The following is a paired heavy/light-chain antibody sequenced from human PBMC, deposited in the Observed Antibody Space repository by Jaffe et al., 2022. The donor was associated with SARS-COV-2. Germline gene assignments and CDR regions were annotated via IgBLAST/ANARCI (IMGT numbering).Heavy chain of an antibody. V-gene: IGHV3-73*02. CDR3: TRVLVLPFDC. Sequence: EVQLVESGGGLVQPGGSLTLSCAASGFIFSDSAMHWVRQASGKGLEWVGRIRNKANNYATEYAASVKGRFTISRDESKNTAYLQMNSLKIEDTAVYYCTRVLVLPFDCWGQGTPVTVSS. CDR1: GFIFSDSA. J-gene: IGHJ4*02. CDR2: IRNKANNYAT.
Light chain of an antibody. J-gene: IGLJ3*02. CDR2: EDN. CDR3: YSRDSSGV. Sequence: SYELTQPPSVSVSPGQTARITCSGDALPKKYAYWYQQKSGQAPVLVIYEDNKRLSGIPERFSGSSSGTMATLTINGAQVEDEADYYCYSRDSSGVFGGGTKLTVL. V-gene: IGLV3-10*01. CDR1: ALPKKY.